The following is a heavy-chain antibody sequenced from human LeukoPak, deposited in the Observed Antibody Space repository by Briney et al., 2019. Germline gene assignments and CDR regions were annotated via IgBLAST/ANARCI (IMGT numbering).Heavy chain of an antibody. V-gene: IGHV5-51*01. J-gene: IGHJ5*02. CDR1: GYSFTNYW. CDR2: MYPGDSDT. CDR3: ARQAVPGLLFFET. D-gene: IGHD3-9*01. Sequence: GESLKISCKGSGYSFTNYWILWVRQMPGKGLELMGMMYPGDSDTRYSPSFQGQVTISADKSLSTAFLQWGSLKASDTAMYYCARQAVPGLLFFETWGQRTLVTVSS.